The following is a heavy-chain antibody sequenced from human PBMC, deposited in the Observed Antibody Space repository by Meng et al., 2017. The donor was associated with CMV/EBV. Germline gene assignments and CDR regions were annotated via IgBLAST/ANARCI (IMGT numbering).Heavy chain of an antibody. J-gene: IGHJ6*02. CDR3: ARALVGATYLYYYGMDV. Sequence: GESLKISCAASGFTVSSNYMSWVRQAPGKGLEWVSVIYSGGSTYYADSVKGRFTISRDNSKNTLYLQMNSLRAEDTAVYYCARALVGATYLYYYGMDVWGQGTTVTVSS. V-gene: IGHV3-66*02. CDR1: GFTVSSNY. D-gene: IGHD1-26*01. CDR2: IYSGGST.